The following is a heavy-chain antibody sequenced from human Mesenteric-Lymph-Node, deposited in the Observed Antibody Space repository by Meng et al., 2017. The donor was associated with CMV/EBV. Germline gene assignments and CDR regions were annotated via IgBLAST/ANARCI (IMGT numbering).Heavy chain of an antibody. V-gene: IGHV4-39*07. D-gene: IGHD3-22*01. Sequence: SETLSLTCTVSGGSISSTHNYWGWIRQPPGKGLEWIGNIYYSGSTYYNPSLKGRVTISVDTSKNQFSLKLSSVTAADTAVYYCTRDPWGDSSGYYFFGMDLWGQGTTVTVSS. CDR1: GGSISSTHNY. CDR2: IYYSGST. J-gene: IGHJ6*02. CDR3: TRDPWGDSSGYYFFGMDL.